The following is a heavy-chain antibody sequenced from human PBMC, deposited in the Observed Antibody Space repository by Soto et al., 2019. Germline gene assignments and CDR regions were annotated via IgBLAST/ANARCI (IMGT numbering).Heavy chain of an antibody. CDR2: INPNSGGT. CDR1: GYTFTGYY. D-gene: IGHD3-10*01. V-gene: IGHV1-2*04. Sequence: ASVKVSCKASGYTFTGYYMHWVRQAPGQGLEWMGWINPNSGGTNYAQKFQGWVTMTRDTSISTAYMELSRLRSDDTAVYYCARDRGLYYYGSGSYSYYYGMDVWGQGTTVTVSS. CDR3: ARDRGLYYYGSGSYSYYYGMDV. J-gene: IGHJ6*02.